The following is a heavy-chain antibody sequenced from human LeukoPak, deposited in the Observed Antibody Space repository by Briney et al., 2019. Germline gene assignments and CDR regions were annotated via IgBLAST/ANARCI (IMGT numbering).Heavy chain of an antibody. D-gene: IGHD3-10*02. CDR3: AELGITMIGGV. Sequence: RSGGSLRLSCAASGFTFDDSGMSWVRQAPGKGLEWVSGRTGGSTGYADSVKGRFTISRDNAKNSLYLQMNSLRAEDTAVYYCAELGITMIGGVWGKGTTVTISS. J-gene: IGHJ6*04. CDR1: GFTFDDSG. V-gene: IGHV3-20*04. CDR2: RTGGST.